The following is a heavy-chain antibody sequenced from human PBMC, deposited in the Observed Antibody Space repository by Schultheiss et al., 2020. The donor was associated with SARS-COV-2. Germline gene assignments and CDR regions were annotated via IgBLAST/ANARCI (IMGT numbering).Heavy chain of an antibody. Sequence: GGSLRLSCAASGFTFSSYAMHWVRQAPGKGLEWVSAISGSGGSTYYADSVKGRFTISRDNSKNTLYLQMNSLRAEDTAVYYCAKAQRAVVVVAAIPGYYGMDVWGQGTTVTVSS. CDR3: AKAQRAVVVVAAIPGYYGMDV. D-gene: IGHD2-15*01. CDR1: GFTFSSYA. CDR2: ISGSGGST. J-gene: IGHJ6*02. V-gene: IGHV3-23*01.